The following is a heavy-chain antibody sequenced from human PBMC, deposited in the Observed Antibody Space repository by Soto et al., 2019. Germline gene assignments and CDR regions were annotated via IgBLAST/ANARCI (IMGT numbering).Heavy chain of an antibody. CDR2: ISSSSSTI. D-gene: IGHD6-19*01. CDR3: ARGCGSAHCPYYFNL. J-gene: IGHJ4*02. Sequence: GGSLRLSCAASGFTFSSYSMNWVRQAPGKGLEWVSYISSSSSTIYYADSVKGRFSISRDNAMNSLYLQVNSLTAEDTAIYYCARGCGSAHCPYYFNLWGQGTQVTVSS. CDR1: GFTFSSYS. V-gene: IGHV3-48*04.